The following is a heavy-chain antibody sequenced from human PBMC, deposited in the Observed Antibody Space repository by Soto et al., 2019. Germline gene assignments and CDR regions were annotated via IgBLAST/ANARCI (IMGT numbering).Heavy chain of an antibody. D-gene: IGHD2-21*02. Sequence: QVQLQESGPGLVKPSETLSLTCTVSGGSISSYYWSWIRQPPGKGLEWIGYIYYSGSTNYNPSLKSRVTISVDTSKNQFSLKLSSVTPADTAVYYCARGWGLVFDYWGQGTLVTVSS. J-gene: IGHJ4*02. CDR2: IYYSGST. V-gene: IGHV4-59*01. CDR3: ARGWGLVFDY. CDR1: GGSISSYY.